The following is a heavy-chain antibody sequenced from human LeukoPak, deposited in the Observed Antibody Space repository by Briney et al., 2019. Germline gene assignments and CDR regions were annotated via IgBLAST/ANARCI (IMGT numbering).Heavy chain of an antibody. D-gene: IGHD6-6*01. CDR2: ISYDGSNK. CDR1: GFSFSSFG. V-gene: IGHV3-30*03. Sequence: PGGSLRLSCAASGFSFSSFGMHWVRQAPGKGLEWVAVISYDGSNKFYADSVKGRFTISRDNAKNTLYLQMNSLRAEDTAVYYCARELYSNSPYYYYGMDVWGQGTTVTVSS. J-gene: IGHJ6*02. CDR3: ARELYSNSPYYYYGMDV.